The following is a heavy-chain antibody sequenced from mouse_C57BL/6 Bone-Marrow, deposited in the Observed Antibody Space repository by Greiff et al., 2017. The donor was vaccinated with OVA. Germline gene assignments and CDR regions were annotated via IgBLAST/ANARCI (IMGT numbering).Heavy chain of an antibody. V-gene: IGHV1-80*01. CDR3: ARTVWYFDV. J-gene: IGHJ1*03. CDR2: IYPGDGDT. CDR1: GYAFSNYW. Sequence: QVQLKESGAELVKPEASVKISCKASGYAFSNYWMNWVKQRPGKGLEWIGQIYPGDGDTNYNGKFKGKATLTADKSSSTAYMHLSSLTSEDSAVYFCARTVWYFDVWGTGTTVTVSS.